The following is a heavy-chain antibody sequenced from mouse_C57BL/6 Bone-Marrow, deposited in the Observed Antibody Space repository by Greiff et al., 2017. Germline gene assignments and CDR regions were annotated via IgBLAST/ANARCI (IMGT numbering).Heavy chain of an antibody. Sequence: QVQLQQSGAELVMPGASVKLSCKASGYTFTSYWMHWVKQRPGQGLEWIGEIDPSDSYTNYNQKFKGKSTLTVDKSSSTAYMQLSSLTSEDSAVYYCARAWGADWGQGTLVTVSA. CDR1: GYTFTSYW. J-gene: IGHJ3*01. CDR2: IDPSDSYT. V-gene: IGHV1-69*01. CDR3: ARAWGAD.